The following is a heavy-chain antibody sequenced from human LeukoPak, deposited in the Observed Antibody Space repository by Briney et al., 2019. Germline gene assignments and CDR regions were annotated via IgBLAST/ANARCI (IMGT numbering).Heavy chain of an antibody. J-gene: IGHJ5*02. CDR1: GGSISIYV. V-gene: IGHV4-4*07. CDR2: ISDSGST. Sequence: SETLSLTCTVSGGSISIYVWSWIRQTAGKGLEWIGRISDSGSTRYNPSLKSRVTMSVDTSKNQFSLKLDSVTAADTAVYFCARGMAAAYDYNWFDPWGPGTLVTVSS. CDR3: ARGMAAAYDYNWFDP. D-gene: IGHD5-12*01.